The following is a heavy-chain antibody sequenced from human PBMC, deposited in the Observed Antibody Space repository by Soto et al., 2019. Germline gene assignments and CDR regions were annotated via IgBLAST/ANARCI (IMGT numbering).Heavy chain of an antibody. CDR3: AKPLRLLPGP. V-gene: IGHV4-34*01. CDR1: GGYFSGYY. CDR2: INHSGST. Sequence: SETLSLTCAVYGGYFSGYYWSWIRQPPGKGLEWIGEINHSGSTNYNPSLKSRVTISVDTSKNQFSLKLSSVTAADTAVYYCAKPLRLLPGPWGQGTLVTVSS. D-gene: IGHD3-22*01. J-gene: IGHJ4*02.